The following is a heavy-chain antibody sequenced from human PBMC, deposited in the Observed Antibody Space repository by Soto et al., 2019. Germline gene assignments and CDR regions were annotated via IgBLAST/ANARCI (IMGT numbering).Heavy chain of an antibody. CDR1: GFSLSTSGVG. J-gene: IGHJ5*02. V-gene: IGHV2-5*02. D-gene: IGHD2-15*01. Sequence: QITLKESGPTLVKPTQTLTLTCTFSGFSLSTSGVGVGWIRQPPGKALEWLALIYWDDDKRYSPSLKSRLTITNDTSKNQVVLTMTNMDPVDTATYYCAHSSRYWSGGSCYSGVVWFDPWGQGTLVTVSS. CDR2: IYWDDDK. CDR3: AHSSRYWSGGSCYSGVVWFDP.